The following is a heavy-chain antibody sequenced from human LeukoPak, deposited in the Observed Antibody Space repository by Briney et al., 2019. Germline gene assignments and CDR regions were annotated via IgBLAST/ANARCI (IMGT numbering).Heavy chain of an antibody. J-gene: IGHJ4*02. CDR2: INPNSGGT. CDR1: GYTFTGYY. V-gene: IGHV1-2*06. Sequence: GASVKVSCKASGYTFTGYYMHWVRQAPGQGLEWMGRINPNSGGTNYAQKFQGRVTMTRDTSISTAYMELSRLRSDDTAVYYCARDLFGSGSYYNGRGQGTLVTVSS. D-gene: IGHD3-10*01. CDR3: ARDLFGSGSYYNG.